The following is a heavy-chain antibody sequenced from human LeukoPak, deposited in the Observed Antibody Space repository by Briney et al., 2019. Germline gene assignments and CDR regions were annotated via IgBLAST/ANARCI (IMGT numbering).Heavy chain of an antibody. J-gene: IGHJ6*03. CDR1: GFTFSSYA. Sequence: GGSLRLSCAASGFTFSSYAMHWVRQAPGKGLEWVAVISYDGSNKYYADSVKGRFTISRDNSKNTLYLQMNSLRAEDTAVYYCARAAAYYDFWSGYGYYYYYYMDVWGKGTTVTVSS. V-gene: IGHV3-30-3*01. D-gene: IGHD3-3*01. CDR3: ARAAAYYDFWSGYGYYYYYYMDV. CDR2: ISYDGSNK.